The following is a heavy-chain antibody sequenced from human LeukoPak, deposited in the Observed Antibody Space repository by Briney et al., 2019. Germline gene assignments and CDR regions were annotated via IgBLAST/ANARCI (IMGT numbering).Heavy chain of an antibody. J-gene: IGHJ6*02. CDR1: GFTFSSYG. D-gene: IGHD3-10*01. Sequence: PGGSLRLSCAASGFTFSSYGMHWVRQAPGKGLEWVAVISYDGSNKYYADSVKGRFTISRDNSKNTLYLQMNSLRAEDTAVYYCAKDRSYYNGYYYYGMDVWGRGTTVTVSS. CDR2: ISYDGSNK. V-gene: IGHV3-30*18. CDR3: AKDRSYYNGYYYYGMDV.